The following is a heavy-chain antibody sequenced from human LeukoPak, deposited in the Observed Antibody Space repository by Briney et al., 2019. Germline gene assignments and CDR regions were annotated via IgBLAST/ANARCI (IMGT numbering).Heavy chain of an antibody. Sequence: ASVTVSCKASGYTFTGYYMHWVRQAPGQGLEWMGWINPNSGDTNYAQKFQGRVTMTRDTSISTAYMELSRLRSDDTAVYYCARGHLYYDSSGLGLSWGQGTLVTVSS. V-gene: IGHV1-2*02. J-gene: IGHJ4*02. CDR1: GYTFTGYY. CDR2: INPNSGDT. CDR3: ARGHLYYDSSGLGLS. D-gene: IGHD3-22*01.